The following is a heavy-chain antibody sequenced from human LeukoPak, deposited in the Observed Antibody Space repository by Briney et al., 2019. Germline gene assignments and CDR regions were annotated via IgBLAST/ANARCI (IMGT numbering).Heavy chain of an antibody. CDR1: GGSLSGYY. V-gene: IGHV4-59*01. CDR2: IYYSGST. CDR3: ARDSRAYSSSTTSNWFDP. D-gene: IGHD6-6*01. J-gene: IGHJ5*02. Sequence: SETLSLTCTVSGGSLSGYYWTWIRQPPGKGLEWIGFIYYSGSTNYNPSLKSRVTISVDTSKNQFSLKLSSVTAADTAVYYCARDSRAYSSSTTSNWFDPWGQGTLVTVSS.